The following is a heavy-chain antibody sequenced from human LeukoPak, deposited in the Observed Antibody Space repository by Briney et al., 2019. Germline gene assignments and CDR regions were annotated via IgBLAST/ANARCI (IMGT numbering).Heavy chain of an antibody. CDR1: GFTFSSYS. Sequence: GSLRLSCAASGFTFSSYSMNWVRQAPRKGLEWVSSISSSSYIYYADSVKGRFTISRDNAKNSLYLQMNSLRAEDTAVYYCARDRLAARPCGMDVWGQGTTVTVSS. D-gene: IGHD6-6*01. J-gene: IGHJ6*02. V-gene: IGHV3-21*01. CDR2: ISSSSYI. CDR3: ARDRLAARPCGMDV.